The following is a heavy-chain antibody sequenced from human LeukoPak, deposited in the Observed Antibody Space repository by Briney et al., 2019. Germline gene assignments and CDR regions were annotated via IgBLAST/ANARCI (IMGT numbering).Heavy chain of an antibody. CDR3: ARIGSGTGEIDY. J-gene: IGHJ4*02. D-gene: IGHD3-10*01. CDR2: INHSEST. CDR1: GGSFSGYY. Sequence: SETLSLTCAVYGGSFSGYYWSWIRQPPGKGLEWIGEINHSESTNYNPSLKGRVTISVDTSKNQFSLKLSSVTAADTAVYYCARIGSGTGEIDYWGQGTLVTVSS. V-gene: IGHV4-34*01.